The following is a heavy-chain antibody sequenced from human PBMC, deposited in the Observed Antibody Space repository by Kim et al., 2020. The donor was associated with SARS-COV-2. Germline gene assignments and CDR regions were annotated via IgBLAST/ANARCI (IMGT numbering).Heavy chain of an antibody. CDR3: ARHGSYSGAYPWYYYGIDV. CDR1: GGSISSKSHY. Sequence: SETLSLTCSVSGGSISSKSHYWAWIRQPPGTGLELMGSIFYSGSTYYNPSLNSRVTISVDTSKNRFSLKLSSVTAADTAVYYCARHGSYSGAYPWYYYGIDVWGQGTTVTVSS. V-gene: IGHV4-39*01. J-gene: IGHJ6*02. D-gene: IGHD1-26*01. CDR2: IFYSGST.